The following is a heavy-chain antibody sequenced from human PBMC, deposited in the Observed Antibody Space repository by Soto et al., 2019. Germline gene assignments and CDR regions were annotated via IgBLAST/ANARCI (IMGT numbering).Heavy chain of an antibody. J-gene: IGHJ6*02. D-gene: IGHD4-17*01. Sequence: QVTLKESGPVLVKPTETLTLTCTVSGFSLTNPRMGVSWIRQPPGKPLEWLAHFFSDAERSYSASMQSRLTMSTDTSGSQVVFTMTNMDPVDTATYFCARMDGDYNYYAMDVWGQGTTVTVSS. CDR1: GFSLTNPRMG. CDR3: ARMDGDYNYYAMDV. V-gene: IGHV2-26*01. CDR2: FFSDAER.